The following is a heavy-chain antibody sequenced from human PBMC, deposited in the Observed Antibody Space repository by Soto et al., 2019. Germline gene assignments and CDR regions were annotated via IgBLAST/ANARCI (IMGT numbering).Heavy chain of an antibody. J-gene: IGHJ6*02. CDR1: GFTFSSYA. CDR3: ARDNWNYLPDYYYGMDV. V-gene: IGHV3-30-3*01. CDR2: ISYDGSNK. Sequence: GGSLRLSCAASGFTFSSYAMHWVRQAPGKGLEWVAVISYDGSNKYYADSVKGRFTISRDNSKNTLYLQMNSLRAEDTAVYYCARDNWNYLPDYYYGMDVWGQGTTVTVS. D-gene: IGHD1-7*01.